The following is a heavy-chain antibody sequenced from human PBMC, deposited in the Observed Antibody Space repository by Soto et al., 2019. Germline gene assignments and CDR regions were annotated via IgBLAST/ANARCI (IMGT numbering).Heavy chain of an antibody. CDR3: ARDSDVDVRDYYYYMDV. Sequence: SLRLSCAASGFTFTTYAMRWVRQAPGKGLEWVSAISASGDITYYADSVKGRFTISRDSSKNTLYLQMNSLRAEDTAVYYCARDSDVDVRDYYYYMDVWGKGTTVTVSS. CDR1: GFTFTTYA. CDR2: ISASGDIT. D-gene: IGHD3-10*02. J-gene: IGHJ6*03. V-gene: IGHV3-23*01.